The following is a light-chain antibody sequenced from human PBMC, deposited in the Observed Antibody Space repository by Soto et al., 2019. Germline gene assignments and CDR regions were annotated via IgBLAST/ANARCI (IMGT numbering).Light chain of an antibody. Sequence: EIVLTQSPGTLSLSPGERATLSCRASQSVSSSYLAWYQQKPGQAPRPLIYGASSRAIGIPDRFSGSGSGTDFTLTTSRLEPEDFAVYYCQHYGSSPWTFGQGTKVDIK. V-gene: IGKV3-20*01. CDR2: GAS. CDR3: QHYGSSPWT. CDR1: QSVSSSY. J-gene: IGKJ1*01.